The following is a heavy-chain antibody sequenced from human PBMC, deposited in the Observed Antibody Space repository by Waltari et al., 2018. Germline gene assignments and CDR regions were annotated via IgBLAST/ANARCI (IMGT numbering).Heavy chain of an antibody. Sequence: EVQLMESGGDLVQPGGSLRLSCVVSGFTFDPFWRNWVRQAPGKGLVWVSRINNEGTYTTYADAVKGRFTISRDNAKNTLYLQMNSLRVEDTAVYYCGGGGLDGAAYWGQGTLVNVSS. D-gene: IGHD3-16*01. CDR1: GFTFDPFW. CDR2: INNEGTYT. J-gene: IGHJ4*02. V-gene: IGHV3-74*01. CDR3: GGGGLDGAAY.